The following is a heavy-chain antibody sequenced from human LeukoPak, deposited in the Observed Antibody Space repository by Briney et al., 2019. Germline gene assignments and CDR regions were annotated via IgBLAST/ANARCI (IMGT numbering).Heavy chain of an antibody. CDR3: ARDHAAMIVVVNLDY. D-gene: IGHD3-22*01. CDR1: GFTFSSYW. V-gene: IGHV3-7*01. J-gene: IGHJ4*02. CDR2: IKQDGSEK. Sequence: PGGSLRLSCAASGFTFSSYWMSWVRQAPGKGLEWGANIKQDGSEKYYVDSVKGRFTISRDNAKNSLYLQMNSLRAEDTAVYYCARDHAAMIVVVNLDYWGQGTLVTVSS.